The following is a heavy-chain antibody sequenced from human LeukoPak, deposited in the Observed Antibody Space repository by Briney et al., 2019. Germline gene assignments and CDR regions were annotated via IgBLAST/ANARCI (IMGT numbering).Heavy chain of an antibody. CDR1: GGSFRTYP. Sequence: GASVKVSCKASGGSFRTYPISWVRQAPGQGLEWMGGLTQFFRRTNYTQKFQGRLTITTDESSSTAYMELSVLRSDDTAVYYCATSESGRSWDWFAPWGQGTLVTVSS. V-gene: IGHV1-69*05. D-gene: IGHD1-26*01. CDR3: ATSESGRSWDWFAP. J-gene: IGHJ5*02. CDR2: LTQFFRRT.